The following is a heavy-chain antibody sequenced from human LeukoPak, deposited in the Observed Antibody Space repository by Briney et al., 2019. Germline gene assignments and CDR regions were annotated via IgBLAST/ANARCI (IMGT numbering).Heavy chain of an antibody. V-gene: IGHV4-39*07. CDR1: GGSISSSSYY. CDR2: IYYSGST. CDR3: ARDAEDYDSSGYDGSRNWLDP. J-gene: IGHJ5*02. Sequence: SETLSLTCTVSGGSISSSSYYWGWIRQPPGKGLEWIGSIYYSGSTYYNPSLKSRVTISVDTSKNQFSLKLSSVTAADTAVYYCARDAEDYDSSGYDGSRNWLDPWGQGTLVTVSS. D-gene: IGHD3-22*01.